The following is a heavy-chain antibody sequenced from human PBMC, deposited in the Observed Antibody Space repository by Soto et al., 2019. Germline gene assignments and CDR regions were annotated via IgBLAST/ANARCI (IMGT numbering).Heavy chain of an antibody. J-gene: IGHJ5*02. CDR3: ARVVSGATTDNWFDP. CDR1: GGSISSGDYY. V-gene: IGHV4-30-4*01. D-gene: IGHD1-26*01. CDR2: IYYSGST. Sequence: SETLSLTCTVSGGSISSGDYYWSWIRQPPGKGLEWIGYIYYSGSTYYNPSLKSRVTISVDTSKNQFSLKLSSVTAADTAVYYCARVVSGATTDNWFDPWGQGTLVTVS.